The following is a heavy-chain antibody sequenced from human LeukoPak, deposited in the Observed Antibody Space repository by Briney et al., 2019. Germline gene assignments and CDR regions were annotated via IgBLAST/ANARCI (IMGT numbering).Heavy chain of an antibody. D-gene: IGHD3-16*02. CDR2: INTDGSST. CDR1: GFTFSSYW. V-gene: IGHV3-74*01. J-gene: IGHJ3*02. CDR3: ARVGDYDYVWGSYRLWGAYAFDI. Sequence: PGGSLRLSCAASGFTFSSYWMHWVRQAPGKGLVWVSRINTDGSSTSYADSVKGRFTISRDNAKNSLYLQMNSLRAEDTAVYYCARVGDYDYVWGSYRLWGAYAFDIWGQGTMVTVSS.